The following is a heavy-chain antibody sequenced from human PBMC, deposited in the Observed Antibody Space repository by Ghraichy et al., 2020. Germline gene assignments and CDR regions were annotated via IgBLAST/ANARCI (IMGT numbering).Heavy chain of an antibody. Sequence: LSLTCTASGFTVSSTYMSWVRQTPGRGLETVAMIYTSGTTYYTDSVKGRFTISRDHARNTVDLQMDSLRPADTAVYYCARPFIDGSYYGHQNGMDVWGRGTTVTVSS. J-gene: IGHJ6*04. CDR2: IYTSGTT. CDR1: GFTVSSTY. CDR3: ARPFIDGSYYGHQNGMDV. D-gene: IGHD1-26*01. V-gene: IGHV3-53*01.